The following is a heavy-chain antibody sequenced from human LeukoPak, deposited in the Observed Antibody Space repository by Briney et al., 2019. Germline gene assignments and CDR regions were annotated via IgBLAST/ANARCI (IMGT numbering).Heavy chain of an antibody. CDR2: IYYSGST. CDR3: ARHESFRGYFDY. J-gene: IGHJ4*02. CDR1: GASISVYY. Sequence: PSETLSLTCTVSGASISVYYWSWIRQPPGKGLEWIGYIYYSGSTNYNPSLKSRVTISVDTSTNQYSLKLSSVTAADTAVYYCARHESFRGYFDYWGQGTLVTVSS. V-gene: IGHV4-59*08. D-gene: IGHD3-10*01.